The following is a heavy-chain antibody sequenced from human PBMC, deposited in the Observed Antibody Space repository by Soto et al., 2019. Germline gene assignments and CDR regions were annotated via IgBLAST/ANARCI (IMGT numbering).Heavy chain of an antibody. CDR3: TRSSGTYRYYSDS. J-gene: IGHJ4*02. CDR1: GERFCTYL. D-gene: IGHD2-15*01. Sequence: HKESRPGCGERFCTYLIDRDVQMPGKGLEWMGIIYPGDSDTRYSPSFEGQVTISADKSISTAYLQWSSLKASDTAMYYCTRSSGTYRYYSDSWGQGTLVTVSS. CDR2: IYPGDSDT. V-gene: IGHV5-51*01.